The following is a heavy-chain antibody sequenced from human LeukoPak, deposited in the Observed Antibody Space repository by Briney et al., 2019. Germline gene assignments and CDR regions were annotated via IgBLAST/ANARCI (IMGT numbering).Heavy chain of an antibody. CDR2: ISSSSSYI. Sequence: GGSLRLSCAASGFTFSSYSMNWVRQAPGKGLEWVSSISSSSSYIYYADSVKGRFTVSRDNAKNSVYLQMNSLRAEDTAVYYCARDSELLEWLPDSDLWGQGTLVTVSS. J-gene: IGHJ5*02. CDR3: ARDSELLEWLPDSDL. V-gene: IGHV3-21*01. CDR1: GFTFSSYS. D-gene: IGHD3-3*01.